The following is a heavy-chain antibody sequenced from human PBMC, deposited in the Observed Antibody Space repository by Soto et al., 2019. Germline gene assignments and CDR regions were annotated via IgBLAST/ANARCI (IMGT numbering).Heavy chain of an antibody. CDR2: INTDGTDT. V-gene: IGHV3-74*03. CDR1: GLNLRGYW. J-gene: IGHJ6*02. D-gene: IGHD5-12*01. Sequence: EAQLMESGGRIVRPGGNLRLSCAASGLNLRGYWMHWVRQAPGEGLIWVSRINTDGTDTLYADSVKGRFTISRDNAKDTVYLEMTGLRADDTAIYYCAKDHWAGYSGYAIHNDMDVWGQGTTVTVSS. CDR3: AKDHWAGYSGYAIHNDMDV.